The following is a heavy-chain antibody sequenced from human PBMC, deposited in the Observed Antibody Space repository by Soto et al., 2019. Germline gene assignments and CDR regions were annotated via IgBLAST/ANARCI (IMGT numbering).Heavy chain of an antibody. CDR1: GGSISSGGYY. CDR2: IYYSGST. CDR3: ASTDILTGYNLLDY. Sequence: KPSETLSLTCTVSGGSISSGGYYWSWIRQHPGKGLEWIGYIYYSGSTYYNPSLKSRVTISVDTSKNQFSLKLSSVTAADTAVYYCASTDILTGYNLLDYWGQGTLVTVSS. J-gene: IGHJ4*02. V-gene: IGHV4-31*03. D-gene: IGHD3-9*01.